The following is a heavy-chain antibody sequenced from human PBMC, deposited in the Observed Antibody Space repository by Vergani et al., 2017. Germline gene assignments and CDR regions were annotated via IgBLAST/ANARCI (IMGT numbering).Heavy chain of an antibody. CDR3: ARHKEQLVPGNYYYYYYMDV. V-gene: IGHV4-39*01. CDR1: GGSIRSTFYY. Sequence: QLQLQESDPGLVKPSETLSLTCTVSGGSIRSTFYYWGWIRQPPGKGLEWIGNIYYSGSTYYNPSLKSRVTISVDTSKNQFSLNLNSVTAAATAVYYCARHKEQLVPGNYYYYYYMDVWVKGTTVTVSS. J-gene: IGHJ6*03. D-gene: IGHD6-13*01. CDR2: IYYSGST.